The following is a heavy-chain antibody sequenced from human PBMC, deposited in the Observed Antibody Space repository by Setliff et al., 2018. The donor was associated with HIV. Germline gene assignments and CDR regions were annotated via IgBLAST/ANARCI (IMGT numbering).Heavy chain of an antibody. CDR1: GGSFTSRSYY. Sequence: KPSETLSLTCTVSGGSFTSRSYYWGWIRQPPGKGLEWIGSIFYSGITYYHPSLKSRVTISVDTSQNHFSLNLTSVTAADTAVYYCARSKTFYDFWGGYYTHGAFKIWGLGTMVTVSS. V-gene: IGHV4-39*01. D-gene: IGHD3-3*01. CDR2: IFYSGIT. CDR3: ARSKTFYDFWGGYYTHGAFKI. J-gene: IGHJ3*02.